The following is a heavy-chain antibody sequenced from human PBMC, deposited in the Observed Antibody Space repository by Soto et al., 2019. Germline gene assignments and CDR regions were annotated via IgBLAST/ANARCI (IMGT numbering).Heavy chain of an antibody. Sequence: PSETLSLTCTVSGGSXSRGGYYWNWIRQHPGKGLEWIGYIYYIGSTYYNPSLKSRVTISLDTSKNQFSLKLSSVTAADTAVYYCARSVFPWGQGTLVTVSS. CDR3: ARSVFP. CDR1: GGSXSRGGYY. CDR2: IYYIGST. V-gene: IGHV4-31*03. J-gene: IGHJ5*02.